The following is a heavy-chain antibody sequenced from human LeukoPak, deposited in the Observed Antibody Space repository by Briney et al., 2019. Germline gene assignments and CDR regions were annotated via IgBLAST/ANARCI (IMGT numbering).Heavy chain of an antibody. Sequence: AGESLKISCKGSGYSFTSYWIGWVRQMPGKGLEWMGIIYPGDSDTRYSPSFQGQVTISADKSISTAYLQWSSLKASDTAMYYCARLVGYYYDSSGYSDYWGQGTLVTVSS. D-gene: IGHD3-22*01. CDR2: IYPGDSDT. V-gene: IGHV5-51*01. CDR3: ARLVGYYYDSSGYSDY. CDR1: GYSFTSYW. J-gene: IGHJ4*02.